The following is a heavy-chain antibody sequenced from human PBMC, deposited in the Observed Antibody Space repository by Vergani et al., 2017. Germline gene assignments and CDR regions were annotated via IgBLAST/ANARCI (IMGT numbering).Heavy chain of an antibody. D-gene: IGHD3-3*01. J-gene: IGHJ6*02. CDR2: IVVGSGNT. V-gene: IGHV1-58*02. CDR1: GFTFTSSA. Sequence: QMQLVQSGPEVKKPGTSVKVSCKASGFTFTSSAMQWVRQARGQRLEWIGWIVVGSGNTNYAQKFQERVTITRDMSTSTAYMELSSLRSEDTAVYYCARDNRDYDFWSGYYTGDGMDVWGQGTTVTVSS. CDR3: ARDNRDYDFWSGYYTGDGMDV.